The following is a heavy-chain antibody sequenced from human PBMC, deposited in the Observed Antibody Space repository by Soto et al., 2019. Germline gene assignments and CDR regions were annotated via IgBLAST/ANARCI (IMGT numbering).Heavy chain of an antibody. CDR2: IKSKTDGGTT. CDR1: GFTFSNAW. J-gene: IGHJ4*02. Sequence: GGSLRLSCAASGFTFSNAWMNWVRQAPGKGLEWVGRIKSKTDGGTTDYAAPVKGRFTISRDDSKNTLYLQMNSLKTEDTAVYYCTTDRYYDSSGYYYVLSEGQKWGQGTLVTVSS. CDR3: TTDRYYDSSGYYYVLSEGQK. V-gene: IGHV3-15*07. D-gene: IGHD3-22*01.